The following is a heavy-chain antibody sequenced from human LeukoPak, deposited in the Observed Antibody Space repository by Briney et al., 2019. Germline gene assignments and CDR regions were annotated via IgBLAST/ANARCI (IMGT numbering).Heavy chain of an antibody. V-gene: IGHV4-59*12. CDR3: ARVGATQNLVFFDY. D-gene: IGHD1-26*01. CDR1: GDSISSYY. CDR2: VYNSGST. J-gene: IGHJ4*02. Sequence: SETLSLTCTVSGDSISSYYWNWIRQPPGKGLEWIGYVYNSGSTNYNPSLKSRVTISVDTSKNQFSLKLSSVTAADTAVYYCARVGATQNLVFFDYWGQGTLVTVSS.